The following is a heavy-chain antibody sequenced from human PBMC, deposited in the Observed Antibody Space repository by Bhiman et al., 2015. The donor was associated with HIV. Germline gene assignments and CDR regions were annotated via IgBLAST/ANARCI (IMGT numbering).Heavy chain of an antibody. CDR3: AREIPRGDGSVWPDAFDI. Sequence: EVQLVESGGGLVKPGGSLRLSCAASGFTFSSYSMNWVRQAPGKGLEWVSSISSSSSYIYYADSVKGRFTISRDNAKNSLFLQMNSLRAEDTGLYYCAREIPRGDGSVWPDAFDIWGQGTMVTVSS. D-gene: IGHD5-24*01. CDR1: GFTFSSYS. CDR2: ISSSSSYI. V-gene: IGHV3-21*03. J-gene: IGHJ3*02.